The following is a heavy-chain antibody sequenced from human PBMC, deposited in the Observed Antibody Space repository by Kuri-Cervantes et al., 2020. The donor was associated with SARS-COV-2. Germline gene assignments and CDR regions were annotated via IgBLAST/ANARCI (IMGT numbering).Heavy chain of an antibody. CDR3: ARDTYYYDSNGYYYGRFDY. CDR2: INPSGGST. Sequence: ASVQVSCKASGYTFNSYYMHWVRQARGQGLEWMGIINPSGGSTSYAQKFQGRVTMTRDTSTSKVYMELSSLRSEDTAVYYCARDTYYYDSNGYYYGRFDYWGQGTLVTVSS. D-gene: IGHD3-22*01. J-gene: IGHJ4*02. CDR1: GYTFNSYY. V-gene: IGHV1-46*02.